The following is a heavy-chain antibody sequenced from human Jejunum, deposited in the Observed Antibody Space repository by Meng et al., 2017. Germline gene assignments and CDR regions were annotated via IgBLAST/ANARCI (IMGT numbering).Heavy chain of an antibody. V-gene: IGHV3-73*01. CDR1: GFAFSGST. Sequence: GGSLRLSCAASGFAFSGSTMNWVRQASGKGLEWVGRIGSKPNNYATVYAASVKGRFTISGDDLKNTAYLQMNSLKIEDTAVYYCHGISHDWFDPWGQGTLVTVSS. D-gene: IGHD1-26*01. CDR2: IGSKPNNYAT. CDR3: HGISHDWFDP. J-gene: IGHJ5*02.